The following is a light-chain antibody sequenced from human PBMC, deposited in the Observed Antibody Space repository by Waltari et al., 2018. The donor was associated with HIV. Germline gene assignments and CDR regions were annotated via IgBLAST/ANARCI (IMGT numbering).Light chain of an antibody. CDR3: SSYGDNNWVL. CDR1: SRDLGAYYP. V-gene: IGLV2-8*01. CDR2: EVT. J-gene: IGLJ2*01. Sequence: QSALTQPPSASGSLGQSVTISCTGSSRDLGAYYPVSWFQQLPHNAPTPLLYEVTKRPSGVPDRFSGSRSGNTAFLTVSGLQPNDTAAYFCSSYGDNNWVLFGGGTNLTVL.